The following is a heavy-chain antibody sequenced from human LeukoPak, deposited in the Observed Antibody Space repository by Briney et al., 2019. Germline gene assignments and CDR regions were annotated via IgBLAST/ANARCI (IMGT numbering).Heavy chain of an antibody. D-gene: IGHD5-18*01. CDR2: SSAYNGNT. V-gene: IGHV1-18*01. CDR1: GYTFTSFG. J-gene: IGHJ4*02. Sequence: ASVKVSCKASGYTFTSFGISWVRQAPGQGLEWMGWSSAYNGNTDYAQKFQGRVTMTTDTSTSTAYMEVRSLRSDDTAVYYCTRDLGVDTTMIFFDYWGQGSLVTVSS. CDR3: TRDLGVDTTMIFFDY.